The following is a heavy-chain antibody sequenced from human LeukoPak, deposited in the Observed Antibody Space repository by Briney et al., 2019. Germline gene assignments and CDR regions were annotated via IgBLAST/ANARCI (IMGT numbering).Heavy chain of an antibody. D-gene: IGHD5-18*01. CDR2: ISSSSSYI. CDR3: ARAHSHSYGPNFFDY. CDR1: GFTFSSYS. J-gene: IGHJ4*02. V-gene: IGHV3-21*01. Sequence: PGGSLRLSCAASGFTFSSYSMNWVRQAPGKGLEWVSSISSSSSYIYYADSVKGRFTISRDNAKNSLYLQMNSLRAEDTAVYYCARAHSHSYGPNFFDYWGQGTLVTVSS.